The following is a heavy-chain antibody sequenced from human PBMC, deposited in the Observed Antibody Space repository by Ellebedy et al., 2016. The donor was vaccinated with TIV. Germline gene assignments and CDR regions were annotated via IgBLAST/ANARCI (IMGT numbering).Heavy chain of an antibody. D-gene: IGHD2-2*01. Sequence: SETLSLXXSVSDGSVSNRGYYWAWIRQPPGKGLEWIGEINLGGSTTYNPSLRSRVTISIDTSKNQFSLRLTSVTAADTAVYYCARDLIPAAMGMDVWGQGTTVTVSS. J-gene: IGHJ6*02. CDR1: DGSVSNRGYY. CDR3: ARDLIPAAMGMDV. CDR2: INLGGST. V-gene: IGHV4-34*01.